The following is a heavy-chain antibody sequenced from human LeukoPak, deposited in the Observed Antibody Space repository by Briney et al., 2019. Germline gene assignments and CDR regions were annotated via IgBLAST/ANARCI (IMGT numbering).Heavy chain of an antibody. V-gene: IGHV3-23*01. D-gene: IGHD3/OR15-3a*01. CDR1: GFTFRSHD. CDR2: ISGSGGST. Sequence: PGGSLRLSCAASGFTFRSHDMRWVRQAPGKGLEWVSGISGSGGSTFYADSVKGRFTISRDNSKNTLYLQMNGLRVEDTAVYYCVREGPRGLALDIWGQGTMVTVSS. J-gene: IGHJ3*02. CDR3: VREGPRGLALDI.